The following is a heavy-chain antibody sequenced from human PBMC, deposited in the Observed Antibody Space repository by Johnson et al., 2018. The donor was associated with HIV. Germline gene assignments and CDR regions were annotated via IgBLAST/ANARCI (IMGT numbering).Heavy chain of an antibody. V-gene: IGHV3-64*01. J-gene: IGHJ3*02. CDR3: TTDQGGPFVTGTTLGAFDI. CDR2: ISSNGGST. D-gene: IGHD1-20*01. CDR1: GFSFSTYA. Sequence: VQLVESGGGLVQPGGSLRLSCAASGFSFSTYAMHWVRQAPGKGLEYVSAISSNGGSTFYANSVKGRFTIFRDNSKSTLYLQMGSLRAEDMGVYYCTTDQGGPFVTGTTLGAFDIWGQGTMVTVSS.